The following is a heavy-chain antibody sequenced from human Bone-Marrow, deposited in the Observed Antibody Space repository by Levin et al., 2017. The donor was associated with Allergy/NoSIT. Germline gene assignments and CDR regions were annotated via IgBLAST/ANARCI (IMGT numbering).Heavy chain of an antibody. J-gene: IGHJ4*02. CDR3: VKSGARIAVAGRYYFYS. Sequence: GGSLRLSCATSGFNFGTYAMNWVRQPPGKGLEWVAGIGNSGGNMYYADSVTGRFSISRDNSKDTVFLQMNNLRVEDTAVYYCVKSGARIAVAGRYYFYSWGQGALVTVAS. V-gene: IGHV3-23*01. CDR2: IGNSGGNM. D-gene: IGHD6-19*01. CDR1: GFNFGTYA.